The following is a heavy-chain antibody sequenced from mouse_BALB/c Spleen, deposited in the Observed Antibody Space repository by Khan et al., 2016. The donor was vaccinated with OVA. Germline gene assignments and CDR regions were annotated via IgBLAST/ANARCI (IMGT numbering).Heavy chain of an antibody. CDR2: IWGGGST. CDR3: AKGVWSYYYTLDY. V-gene: IGHV2-6-5*01. J-gene: IGHJ4*01. Sequence: QVQLKESGPGLVAPSQNLSLTCTVSGFSLSDSGVSWIRQPPGKGLEWLGVIWGGGSTYYNSDLKSRLSISKDNSKSQDFLKMSSLQSDDTAMFYCAKGVWSYYYTLDYWGQGTSVTVSS. CDR1: GFSLSDSG.